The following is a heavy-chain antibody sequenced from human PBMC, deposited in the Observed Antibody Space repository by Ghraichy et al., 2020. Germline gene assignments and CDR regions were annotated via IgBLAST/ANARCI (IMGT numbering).Heavy chain of an antibody. V-gene: IGHV4-59*08. Sequence: SETLSLTCTVSGGSISSYYWSWIRQPPGKGLEWIGYIYYSGSTNYNPSLKSRVTISVDTSKNQFSLKLSSVTAADTAVYYCARHPGGDYVWGNDAFDIWGQGTMVTVSS. D-gene: IGHD3-16*01. CDR1: GGSISSYY. CDR2: IYYSGST. J-gene: IGHJ3*02. CDR3: ARHPGGDYVWGNDAFDI.